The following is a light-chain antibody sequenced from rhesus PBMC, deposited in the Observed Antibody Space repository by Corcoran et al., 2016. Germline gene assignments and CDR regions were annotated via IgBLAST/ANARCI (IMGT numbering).Light chain of an antibody. J-gene: IGKJ2*01. CDR3: QQHDNSPYS. Sequence: DIQMTQSPSSLSASVGDTVTITCQASQGISKYLAWYQQKPGKAPKLLIYDASTLQSGVPSRFSGSGSGTECTLAISSLQPDVFATYYFQQHDNSPYSFSQGTKVEIK. V-gene: IGKV1-25*01. CDR2: DAS. CDR1: QGISKY.